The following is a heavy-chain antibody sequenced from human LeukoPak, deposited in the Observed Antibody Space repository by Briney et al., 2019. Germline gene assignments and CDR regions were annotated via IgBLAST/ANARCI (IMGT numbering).Heavy chain of an antibody. CDR3: ARSNWNDEPDYFDY. D-gene: IGHD1-20*01. J-gene: IGHJ4*02. Sequence: GGSLRLSCAASGFTFSDYYMSWIRQAPGKGLEWVSYISSSGSTIYYADSVKGRFTISRDNAKNSLYLQMNSLRAEDTAVYYCARSNWNDEPDYFDYWGQGTPVTVSS. CDR2: ISSSGSTI. V-gene: IGHV3-11*04. CDR1: GFTFSDYY.